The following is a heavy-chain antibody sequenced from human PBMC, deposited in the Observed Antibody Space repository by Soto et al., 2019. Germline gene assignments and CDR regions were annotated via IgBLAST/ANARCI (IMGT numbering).Heavy chain of an antibody. V-gene: IGHV3-74*01. CDR2: INSDGSST. D-gene: IGHD2-2*01. CDR3: ASPTRYVGLDY. J-gene: IGHJ4*02. CDR1: GFTFSSYW. Sequence: EVQLVESGGGLVQPGGSLRLSCAASGFTFSSYWMHWVRQAPGKGLVWVSRINSDGSSTSYADSVKGRFTISRDNAKKPLYLQMHSLRAEDTAVYYCASPTRYVGLDYWGQGTLVTVSS.